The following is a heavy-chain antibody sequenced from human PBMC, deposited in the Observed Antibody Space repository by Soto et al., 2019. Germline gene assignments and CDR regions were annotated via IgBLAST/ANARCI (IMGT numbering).Heavy chain of an antibody. CDR2: ISYDGSNK. CDR1: GFTFSSYA. Sequence: QVQLVGSGGGVVQPGRSLRLSCAASGFTFSSYAMHWVRQAPGKGLEWVAVISYDGSNKYYADSVKGRFTISRDNSKNTLYLQMNRLRAVDTSVYYCAGVRLRYSGSYYNGDYWGQGTLVTVSS. J-gene: IGHJ4*02. V-gene: IGHV3-30-3*01. CDR3: AGVRLRYSGSYYNGDY. D-gene: IGHD1-26*01.